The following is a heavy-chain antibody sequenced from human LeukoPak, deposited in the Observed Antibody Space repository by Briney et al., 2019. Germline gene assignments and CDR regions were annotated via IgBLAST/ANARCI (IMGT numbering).Heavy chain of an antibody. V-gene: IGHV4-59*08. Sequence: SETLSLTCTVSGGSISSYYWSWIRQPPGKGLEWIGYIYYSGSTNYNPSLKSRVTISVDTSKNQFSLKLSSVTAADTAVYYCVRHYTPSSYYFDYWGQGTLVTVSS. CDR2: IYYSGST. CDR3: VRHYTPSSYYFDY. J-gene: IGHJ4*02. CDR1: GGSISSYY. D-gene: IGHD2-15*01.